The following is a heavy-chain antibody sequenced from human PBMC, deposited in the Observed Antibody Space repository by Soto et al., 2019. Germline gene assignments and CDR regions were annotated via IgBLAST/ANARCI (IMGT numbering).Heavy chain of an antibody. V-gene: IGHV1-46*01. Sequence: ASVKVSCTASGYTLTSFYMHWVRQAPGQGLEWMGIINPSDGTTSYARKFQGRVSMTRDTYTSTAYMELSSLRSEDTAEYYCVIDLRWKNDFDTWGQGAVLTVSS. CDR2: INPSDGTT. CDR1: GYTLTSFY. J-gene: IGHJ3*02. CDR3: VIDLRWKNDFDT. D-gene: IGHD1-1*01.